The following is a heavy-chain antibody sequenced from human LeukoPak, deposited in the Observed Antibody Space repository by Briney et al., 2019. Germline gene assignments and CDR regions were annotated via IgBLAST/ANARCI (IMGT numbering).Heavy chain of an antibody. CDR3: AGYSSGWYFY. D-gene: IGHD6-19*01. J-gene: IGHJ4*02. Sequence: GGSLRLSCAASGFTFSSYGMTWVRQAPGKGLEWVGRTRNKANSYTTEYAASVKGRFTISRDDSKNSLYLQMNSLKTEDTAVYYCAGYSSGWYFYWGQGTLVTISS. V-gene: IGHV3-72*01. CDR2: TRNKANSYTT. CDR1: GFTFSSYG.